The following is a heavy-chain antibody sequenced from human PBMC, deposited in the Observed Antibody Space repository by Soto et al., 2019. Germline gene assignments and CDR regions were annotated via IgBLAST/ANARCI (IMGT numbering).Heavy chain of an antibody. CDR3: ARPITMVRGVTGGMDV. CDR1: GFTFSSYA. CDR2: ISYDGSNK. Sequence: QVQLVESGGGVVQPGRSLRLSCAASGFTFSSYAMHWVRQAPGKGLEWVAVISYDGSNKYYADSVKGRFTISRDNSKNTLYLQMNILRAEDTAVYYCARPITMVRGVTGGMDVWGQGTTVTVSS. J-gene: IGHJ6*02. V-gene: IGHV3-30-3*01. D-gene: IGHD3-10*01.